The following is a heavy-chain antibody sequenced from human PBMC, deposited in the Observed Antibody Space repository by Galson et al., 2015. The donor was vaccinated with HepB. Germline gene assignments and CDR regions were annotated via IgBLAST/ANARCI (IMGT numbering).Heavy chain of an antibody. CDR2: IYYSGTT. J-gene: IGHJ5*02. Sequence: WLRQPPGKGLEWIGSIYYSGTTHYNPSLTRRITISVDTSKNQFSLKLSSVTAADTAVYYCARADYGNNSGGWVDPWGQGTLVTVSS. CDR3: ARADYGNNSGGWVDP. D-gene: IGHD4-23*01. V-gene: IGHV4-30-4*08.